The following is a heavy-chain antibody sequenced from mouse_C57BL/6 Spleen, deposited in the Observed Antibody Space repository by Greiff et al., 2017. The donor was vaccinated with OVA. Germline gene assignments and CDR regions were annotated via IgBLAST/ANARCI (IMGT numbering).Heavy chain of an antibody. CDR3: ARLGDGYYLDY. D-gene: IGHD2-3*01. CDR1: GYAFTNYL. V-gene: IGHV1-54*01. Sequence: QVQLQQSGAELVRPGTSVKVSCKASGYAFTNYLIEWVKQRPGQGLEWIGVINPGSGGTNYNEKFKGKATLTADKSSSTAYMQLSSLTSEDSAVYFCARLGDGYYLDYWGKGTTLTVSS. J-gene: IGHJ2*01. CDR2: INPGSGGT.